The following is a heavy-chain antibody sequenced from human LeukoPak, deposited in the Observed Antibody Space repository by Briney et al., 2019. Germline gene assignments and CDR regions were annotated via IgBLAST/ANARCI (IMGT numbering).Heavy chain of an antibody. Sequence: SETLSLTCTVSGGSISSHYWSWIRQPPGKGLEWIGYIYYSGSTNYNPSLKSRVTLSVDTSKNQFSLKLSSVTAADTAVYYCARDKVAARPGFMDVWGKGTTVTVSS. J-gene: IGHJ6*03. CDR2: IYYSGST. CDR3: ARDKVAARPGFMDV. V-gene: IGHV4-59*11. CDR1: GGSISSHY. D-gene: IGHD6-6*01.